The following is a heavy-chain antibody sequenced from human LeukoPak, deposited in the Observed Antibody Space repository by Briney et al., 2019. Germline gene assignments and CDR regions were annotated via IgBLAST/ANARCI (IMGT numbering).Heavy chain of an antibody. V-gene: IGHV5-51*01. J-gene: IGHJ4*02. CDR3: ARASQLLGYCSGGSCYDHPDY. D-gene: IGHD2-15*01. Sequence: GESLKISCKGSGYSFTSYWIGWVRQMPGKGLEWMGIIYPGDSDTRYSPSFQGQVTISADKSISTAYLQWRSLKASDTAMYYCARASQLLGYCSGGSCYDHPDYWGQGTLVTVSS. CDR2: IYPGDSDT. CDR1: GYSFTSYW.